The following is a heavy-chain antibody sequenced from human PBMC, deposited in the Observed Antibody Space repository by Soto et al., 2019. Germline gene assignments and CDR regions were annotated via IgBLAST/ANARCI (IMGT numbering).Heavy chain of an antibody. CDR1: GGSFSGYS. CDR2: INHSGTT. V-gene: IGHV4-34*01. Sequence: SESLSLTCAAYGGSFSGYSWTWLRQPPGKGLEWIGEINHSGTTDYNPAPKSRVTMSVDTSKNQFSLRFTSVTAADTAVYYCARARFDSWSHIYYGLDVWGQGTTVTVSS. CDR3: ARARFDSWSHIYYGLDV. J-gene: IGHJ6*02. D-gene: IGHD3-3*01.